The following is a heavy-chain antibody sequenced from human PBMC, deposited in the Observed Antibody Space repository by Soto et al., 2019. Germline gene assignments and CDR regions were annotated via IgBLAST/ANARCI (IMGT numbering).Heavy chain of an antibody. D-gene: IGHD3-3*01. Sequence: VQLVESGGGLVKPGGSLKLSCVDSGFTFSTYSMHWVRQAPGKGLEWVSSISSSSSYIYYADSVRGRFTISRDNAKNSLFLHMDSLRAEDTAVYYCARAPGDFGVVIISGMDVWGQGTTVTVSS. CDR1: GFTFSTYS. CDR3: ARAPGDFGVVIISGMDV. J-gene: IGHJ6*02. CDR2: ISSSSSYI. V-gene: IGHV3-21*01.